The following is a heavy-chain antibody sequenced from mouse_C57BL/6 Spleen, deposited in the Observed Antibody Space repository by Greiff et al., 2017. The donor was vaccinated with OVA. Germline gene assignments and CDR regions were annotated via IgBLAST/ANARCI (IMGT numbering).Heavy chain of an antibody. CDR1: GYTFTDYN. CDR3: AIESYDYDGAWFAY. CDR2: INPNNGGT. D-gene: IGHD2-4*01. Sequence: EVQLQQSGPELVKPGASVKMSCKASGYTFTDYNMHWVKQSHGKSLEWIGYINPNNGGTSYNQKFKGKATLTVNKSSSTAYMELRSLTSEDSAVYYCAIESYDYDGAWFAYWGQGTLVTVSA. J-gene: IGHJ3*01. V-gene: IGHV1-22*01.